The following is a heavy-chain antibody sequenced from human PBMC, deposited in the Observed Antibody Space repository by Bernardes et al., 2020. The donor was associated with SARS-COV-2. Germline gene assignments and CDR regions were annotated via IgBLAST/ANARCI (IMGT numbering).Heavy chain of an antibody. CDR1: GGSVSSDSYY. J-gene: IGHJ6*03. V-gene: IGHV4-61*01. D-gene: IGHD6-13*01. CDR3: ARMDSSSWLNYYYYYYMDV. CDR2: IYYSGST. Sequence: SETLSLTCTVSGGSVSSDSYYWSWIPQPKGKGLEWIRYIYYSGSTNYNPSLKSRVTISVDTSKNQFSLKLSSVTAADTAVYYCARMDSSSWLNYYYYYYMDVWGKGTTVTVSS.